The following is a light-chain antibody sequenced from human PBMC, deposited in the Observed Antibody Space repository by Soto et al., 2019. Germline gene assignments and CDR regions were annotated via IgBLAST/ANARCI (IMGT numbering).Light chain of an antibody. J-gene: IGLJ2*01. V-gene: IGLV2-14*01. CDR3: SAYTTRSTLV. CDR1: SRDVGAYNL. Sequence: QSVLTQPASVSGSPGQSITISCTGTSRDVGAYNLVSWYQQHPGKAPKLLIYEVRNRPSGISFRFSGSRSGNTASLTISGLLDEDEADYYCSAYTTRSTLVFGGGTKLTVL. CDR2: EVR.